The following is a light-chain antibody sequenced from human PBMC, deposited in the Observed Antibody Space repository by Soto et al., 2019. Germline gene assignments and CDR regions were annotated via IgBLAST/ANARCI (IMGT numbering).Light chain of an antibody. J-gene: IGKJ5*01. V-gene: IGKV3-15*01. Sequence: ETVITQFRSALSVSPGERARVSGRASRSVSSNLGWYQQKPGQPPRLLIYGASTRATGIPARFSGSGSGTEFTLTISSLQSEDFAVYYCQQYNAWPSITFGQGTRLEIK. CDR3: QQYNAWPSIT. CDR1: RSVSSN. CDR2: GAS.